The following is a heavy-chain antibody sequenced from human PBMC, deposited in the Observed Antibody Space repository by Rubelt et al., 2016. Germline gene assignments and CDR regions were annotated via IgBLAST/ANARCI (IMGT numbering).Heavy chain of an antibody. CDR1: GFTFSDYY. D-gene: IGHD6-13*01. CDR2: ISRTSTII. Sequence: VQLVESGGGLVKPGGSLRLSCAASGFTFSDYYMSWIRQAPGKGLEYVSYISRTSTIIDYADSVKGRFTISRDNAKNSLSLQMNSLRVEDTGVYYCARAAYSSSSSYFDYWGQGTLVTVSS. CDR3: ARAAYSSSSSYFDY. J-gene: IGHJ4*02. V-gene: IGHV3-11*01.